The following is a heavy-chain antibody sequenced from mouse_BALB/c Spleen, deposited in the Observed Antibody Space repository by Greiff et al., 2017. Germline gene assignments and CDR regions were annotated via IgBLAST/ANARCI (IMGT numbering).Heavy chain of an antibody. Sequence: EVQLVESGGGLVQPGGSRKLSCAASGFTFSSFGMHWVRQAPEKGLEWVAYISSGSSTIYYADTVKGRFTISRDNPKNTLFLQMTSLRSEDTAMYYCAGSWDGCADYWGQGTTLTVSS. CDR3: AGSWDGCADY. CDR2: ISSGSSTI. V-gene: IGHV5-17*02. D-gene: IGHD4-1*01. CDR1: GFTFSSFG. J-gene: IGHJ2*01.